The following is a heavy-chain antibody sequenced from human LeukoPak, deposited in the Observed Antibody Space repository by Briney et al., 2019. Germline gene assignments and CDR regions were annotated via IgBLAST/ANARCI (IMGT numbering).Heavy chain of an antibody. V-gene: IGHV4-34*01. Sequence: PSETLSLTCAVYGGSFSGYYWSWIRQPPGKGLEWIGEINHSGSTNYNPSLKSRGTISVDTSKNQFSLKLSSVTAADTAVYYCARLKNGEDYYMDVWGKGTTVTISS. CDR1: GGSFSGYY. D-gene: IGHD3-10*01. J-gene: IGHJ6*03. CDR2: INHSGST. CDR3: ARLKNGEDYYMDV.